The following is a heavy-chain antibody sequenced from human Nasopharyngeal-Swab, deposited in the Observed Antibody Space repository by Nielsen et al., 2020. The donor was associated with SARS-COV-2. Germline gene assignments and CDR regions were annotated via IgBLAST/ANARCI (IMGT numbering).Heavy chain of an antibody. J-gene: IGHJ6*02. V-gene: IGHV3-30*18. D-gene: IGHD3-3*01. CDR2: ISYEGSKK. CDR1: GFTFNNHG. Sequence: GESLKISCVASGFTFNNHGMHWVRQAPGKGLEWVAVISYEGSKKEYADSVKGRFTISRDNSRRTLYLQMKSLRAEDTAVYYCAKEEASYDFWSGYVTNYYYNGMDVWGQGTTVTVSS. CDR3: AKEEASYDFWSGYVTNYYYNGMDV.